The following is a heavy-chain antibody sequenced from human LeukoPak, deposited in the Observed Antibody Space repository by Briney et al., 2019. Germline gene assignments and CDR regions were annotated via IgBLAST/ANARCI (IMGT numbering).Heavy chain of an antibody. Sequence: ASVTVSCKASGYTFTSYDINWVRQATGQGLEWMGWMSPNSDNTGYAQKFQGRVTFTRDTSISTAYMELRSLTSEDTAVYYCARDYGGSSGWFDPWGQGTLVTVSS. CDR3: ARDYGGSSGWFDP. J-gene: IGHJ5*02. D-gene: IGHD4-23*01. V-gene: IGHV1-8*01. CDR2: MSPNSDNT. CDR1: GYTFTSYD.